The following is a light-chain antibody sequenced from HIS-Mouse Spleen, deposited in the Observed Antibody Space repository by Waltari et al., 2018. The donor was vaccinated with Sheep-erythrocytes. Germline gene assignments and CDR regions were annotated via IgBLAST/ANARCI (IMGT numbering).Light chain of an antibody. CDR2: DVS. Sequence: QSALTQPRSVSGSPGQPVPISCTVTSSAVGCDNYVSCYQQHPGKAPKLMIYDVSKRPSGVPDRFSGSKSGNTASLTISGLQAEDEADYYCCSYAGSYNHVFATGTKVTVL. J-gene: IGLJ1*01. V-gene: IGLV2-11*01. CDR3: CSYAGSYNHV. CDR1: SSAVGCDNY.